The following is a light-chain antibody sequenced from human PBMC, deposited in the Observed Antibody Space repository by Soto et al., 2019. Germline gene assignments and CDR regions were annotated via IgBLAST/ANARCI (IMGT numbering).Light chain of an antibody. J-gene: IGKJ4*01. CDR1: QSVNSS. CDR3: QQYNNWLSLT. CDR2: GAS. Sequence: EIVMTQSPATLSVSPGERATLSCRASQSVNSSLAWYQQKPGQAPRLLIYGASTRATGIPARFSGSGSGTEFTLTISSLQSEDFAVYYCQQYNNWLSLTFGGGTKVEIK. V-gene: IGKV3-15*01.